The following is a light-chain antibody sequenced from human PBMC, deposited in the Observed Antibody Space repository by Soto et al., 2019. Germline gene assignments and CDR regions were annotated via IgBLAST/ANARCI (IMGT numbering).Light chain of an antibody. CDR1: SHDVGDYDY. V-gene: IGLV2-14*01. J-gene: IGLJ1*01. CDR2: EVS. Sequence: QSVLTQPASVSGSPGQSITISCTGTSHDVGDYDYVSWYQQHPGKAPKILIYEVSKRPSGVSTRFSGSKSGNTASLTISGLQTEDEADYYCSSYRIASTYVFGTGTKVTVL. CDR3: SSYRIASTYV.